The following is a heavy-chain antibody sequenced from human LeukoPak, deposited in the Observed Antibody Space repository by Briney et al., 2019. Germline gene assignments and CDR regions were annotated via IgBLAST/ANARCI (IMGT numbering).Heavy chain of an antibody. CDR3: ARAERYYYDSSAFQY. CDR1: GFILSEYY. V-gene: IGHV3-11*04. J-gene: IGHJ4*02. CDR2: ISSSCIMI. D-gene: IGHD3-22*01. Sequence: AGGSLRLSCAASGFILSEYYMSWVRQAQGKGMEWVSYISSSCIMIYYADSVKGRFAISRDNAKNSLFLQMNSLRAEDTAVYYCARAERYYYDSSAFQYWGQGTLVTVSS.